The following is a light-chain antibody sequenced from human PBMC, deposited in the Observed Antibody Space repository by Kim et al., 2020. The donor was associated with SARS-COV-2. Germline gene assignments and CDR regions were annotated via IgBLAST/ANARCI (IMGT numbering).Light chain of an antibody. CDR3: QVWDSTTTV. CDR1: RLGNKY. CDR2: QDT. Sequence: SYELTQPPSVSVSPGQTASITCSGDRLGNKYGCWYQQKPGQSPVVVIYQDTRRPSGIPERFSGSNSGNTATLTISGTQAKDEADYYCQVWDSTTTVFGGGTQLTVL. V-gene: IGLV3-1*01. J-gene: IGLJ2*01.